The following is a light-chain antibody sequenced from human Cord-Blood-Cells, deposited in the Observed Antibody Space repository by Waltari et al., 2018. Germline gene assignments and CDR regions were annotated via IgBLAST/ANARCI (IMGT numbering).Light chain of an antibody. J-gene: IGLJ3*02. CDR1: SPNTGSNH. Sequence: SVLTQPPSASGTPGQRVTIPCSDTSPNTGSNHLYWYQQLPGTAPKLPIYRNNPRPSGVPDRFSGSKSGTSASLAISGLRSEDEADYYCAAWDDSLSGRVFGGGTKLTVL. CDR3: AAWDDSLSGRV. V-gene: IGLV1-47*01. CDR2: RNN.